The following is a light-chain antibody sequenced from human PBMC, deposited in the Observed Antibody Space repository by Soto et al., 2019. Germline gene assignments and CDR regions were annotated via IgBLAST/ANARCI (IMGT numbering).Light chain of an antibody. J-gene: IGLJ2*01. Sequence: QPVLTQSSSASASLGSSVKLTFTLSSGHSTYIIAWHQQQPGKAPRYLVKLEGSGSYNKGCGVPDRFSGSSSGADSYLTIYNLQFEDEADYYCETWYSNTHMVFGGGTKLTVL. CDR2: LEGSGSY. CDR1: SGHSTYI. V-gene: IGLV4-60*02. CDR3: ETWYSNTHMV.